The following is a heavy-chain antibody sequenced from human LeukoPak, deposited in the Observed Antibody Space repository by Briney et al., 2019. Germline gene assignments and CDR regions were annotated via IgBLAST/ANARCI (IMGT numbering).Heavy chain of an antibody. Sequence: PGGSLRLPCVASGFTFSSYSMNWVRQAPGKGLEWVSYIRSRPATIYYADSVKGRFTISRDDASNSQYLLMNSLRPEDTAVYYCVRDHHWGFDSWGQGTQVTVSS. V-gene: IGHV3-48*01. D-gene: IGHD7-27*01. CDR2: IRSRPATI. CDR1: GFTFSSYS. J-gene: IGHJ4*02. CDR3: VRDHHWGFDS.